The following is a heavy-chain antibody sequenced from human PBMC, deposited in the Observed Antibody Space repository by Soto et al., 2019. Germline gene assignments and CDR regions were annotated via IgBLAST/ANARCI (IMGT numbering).Heavy chain of an antibody. CDR1: GGSISSGYYY. CDR3: ARTNLYPPDALDI. V-gene: IGHV4-30-4*01. J-gene: IGHJ3*02. Sequence: SETLSLTWTVSGGSISSGYYYWSWIRQPPGKGLEWIGYIYYSGSTYYNPSLKSRVTISVDTSKNQFSLKLSSVTAADTAVYYCARTNLYPPDALDIWGQGTMVTVSS. D-gene: IGHD3-16*01. CDR2: IYYSGST.